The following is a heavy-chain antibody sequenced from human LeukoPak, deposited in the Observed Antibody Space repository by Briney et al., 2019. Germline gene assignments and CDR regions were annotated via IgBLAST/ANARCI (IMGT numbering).Heavy chain of an antibody. CDR3: GRAGDGGNYDAFEI. D-gene: IGHD4-23*01. V-gene: IGHV3-21*01. Sequence: GGSLRLSCAASGFTFSSYSMNWVRQAPGKGLEWVSSISSSSSYIYYADSVKGRFTISRDTANNSLYLQMNSLRAEDTAVYYCGRAGDGGNYDAFEIWGQGTMVTV. CDR2: ISSSSSYI. CDR1: GFTFSSYS. J-gene: IGHJ3*02.